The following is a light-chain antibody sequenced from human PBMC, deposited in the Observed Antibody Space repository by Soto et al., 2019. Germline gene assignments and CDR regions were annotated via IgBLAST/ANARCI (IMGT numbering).Light chain of an antibody. CDR3: QQRSNWPLT. CDR1: QSVSSS. Sequence: EIVLTQSPATLSLSPGERATLSCRASQSVSSSLAWYQQKPGQAPRLLIYDASNRATGIPARFSGSGSGTDFTLTISNLEPEDFSVYYCQQRSNWPLTFGGWTKLEIK. V-gene: IGKV3-11*01. J-gene: IGKJ4*01. CDR2: DAS.